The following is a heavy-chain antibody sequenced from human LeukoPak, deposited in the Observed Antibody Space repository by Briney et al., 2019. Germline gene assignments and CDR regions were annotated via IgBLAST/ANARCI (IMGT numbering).Heavy chain of an antibody. V-gene: IGHV3-48*01. CDR3: ARWLGGSFFDS. CDR2: ISSGVISSVGDPI. CDR1: GFTFTNYA. J-gene: IGHJ4*02. D-gene: IGHD2-15*01. Sequence: GGSLRLSCAASGFTFTNYAMNWVRQPPGKGLEWISYISSGVISSVGDPIHYADSVSGRFTISRDNAKNSLYLQMDSLRADDTAVYFCARWLGGSFFDSWGQGTLVTVSS.